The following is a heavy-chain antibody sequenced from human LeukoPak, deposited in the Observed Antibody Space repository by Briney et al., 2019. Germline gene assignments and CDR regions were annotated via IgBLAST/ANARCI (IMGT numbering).Heavy chain of an antibody. D-gene: IGHD3-22*01. Sequence: GSLRLSCAASGFTFSSYAMSWIRLPPGKGLEWIGYFYDSGITNYNPSLQSRVTISADMFKNQLSLKLRSVTAADTAVYYCARSHSSSTHPIFYYMDVWGKGTTVTVSS. CDR1: GFTFSSYA. CDR2: FYDSGIT. CDR3: ARSHSSSTHPIFYYMDV. V-gene: IGHV4-59*01. J-gene: IGHJ6*03.